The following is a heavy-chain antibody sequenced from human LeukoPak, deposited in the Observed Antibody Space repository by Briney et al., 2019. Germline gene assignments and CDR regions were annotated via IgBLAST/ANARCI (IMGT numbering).Heavy chain of an antibody. Sequence: GESLKISCKGSGYIFTNFWVGWVRQKPGKGLEWMGIISPGDSDTRYSPSFQGQVTISADRSISTAYLQWNSLKASDTAMYYCARHVTTVTTSWFDPWGQGTLVTVSS. CDR3: ARHVTTVTTSWFDP. CDR1: GYIFTNFW. V-gene: IGHV5-51*01. D-gene: IGHD4-11*01. CDR2: ISPGDSDT. J-gene: IGHJ5*02.